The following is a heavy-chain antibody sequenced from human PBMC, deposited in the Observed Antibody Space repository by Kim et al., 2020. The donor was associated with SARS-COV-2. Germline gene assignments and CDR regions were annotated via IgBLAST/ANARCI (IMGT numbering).Heavy chain of an antibody. J-gene: IGHJ4*02. CDR2: GGT. Sequence: GGTYYADSAKGRFTISRDNSKNTRYLQLNSLRAEDTAVYVCSAGTTYYWDYWGEGTLVTVSS. D-gene: IGHD3-10*01. V-gene: IGHV3-23*01. CDR3: SAGTTYYWDY.